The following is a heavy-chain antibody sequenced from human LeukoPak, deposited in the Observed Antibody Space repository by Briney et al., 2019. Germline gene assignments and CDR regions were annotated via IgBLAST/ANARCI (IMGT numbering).Heavy chain of an antibody. CDR2: IGTASDT. V-gene: IGHV3-13*01. CDR3: ARGPPRGKYYYMDV. J-gene: IGHJ6*03. CDR1: GFTFSSFD. D-gene: IGHD1-1*01. Sequence: GCLRLSCAASGFTFSSFDMHWVRQPTGQGLEWVSTIGTASDTYYPGSVEGRFTLSRDNAKNSLYLQMNSLTAGDTAVYYCARGPPRGKYYYMDVWGKGTTVTVSS.